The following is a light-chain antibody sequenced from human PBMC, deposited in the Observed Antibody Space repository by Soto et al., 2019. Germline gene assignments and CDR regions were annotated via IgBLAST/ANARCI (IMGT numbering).Light chain of an antibody. Sequence: QSALTQPRSVSGSPEQSVTISCTGTSSDVGGYNYVSWYQQHPGKAPKLMIYDVSKRPSGVPDRFSGSKSGNTASLTISGLQAEDEADYYCCSYAGSYTRWVFGGGTKLTVL. V-gene: IGLV2-11*01. CDR3: CSYAGSYTRWV. CDR1: SSDVGGYNY. CDR2: DVS. J-gene: IGLJ3*02.